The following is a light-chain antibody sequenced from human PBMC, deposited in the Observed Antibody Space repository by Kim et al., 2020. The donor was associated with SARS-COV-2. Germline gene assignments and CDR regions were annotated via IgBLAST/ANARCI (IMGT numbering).Light chain of an antibody. CDR1: SSDVGGYNY. CDR3: SSYTGRNSYV. J-gene: IGLJ1*01. V-gene: IGLV2-14*03. Sequence: GQSITISCTGTSSDVGGYNYVSWYQQHPGKAPKLMIYDVSNRPSGISNRFSGSKSGNTASLTISGLQAEDEALYYCSSYTGRNSYVFGTGTEVTVL. CDR2: DVS.